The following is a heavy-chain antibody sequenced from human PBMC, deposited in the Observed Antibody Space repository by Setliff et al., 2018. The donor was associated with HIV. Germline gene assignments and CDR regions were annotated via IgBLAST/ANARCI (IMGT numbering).Heavy chain of an antibody. CDR2: IYENAYA. D-gene: IGHD3-10*01. Sequence: SDTLSLTCTVSGGSMNNYYWNWIRQTPGKGLEWIGYIYENAYAHYTVSLRSRVTVSMDTSKNQFSLTLRSVTAADRAVYYCARAQMHRGVVSWSLYYFDYWGQGALVTVSS. CDR3: ARAQMHRGVVSWSLYYFDY. V-gene: IGHV4-59*01. J-gene: IGHJ4*02. CDR1: GGSMNNYY.